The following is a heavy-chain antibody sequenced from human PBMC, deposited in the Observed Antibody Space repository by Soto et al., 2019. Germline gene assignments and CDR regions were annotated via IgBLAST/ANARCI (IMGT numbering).Heavy chain of an antibody. Sequence: PSETLSLTCTVSGDSISGYYWSWIRQPPGKGLEWIGYIYYGGSTNYNPSLKGRVTMSVDTSKNQFSLKLTSVTAADTAMYFCAKYRRTDAEGYTFDYWGQGDLV. J-gene: IGHJ4*02. V-gene: IGHV4-59*01. CDR3: AKYRRTDAEGYTFDY. CDR2: IYYGGST. D-gene: IGHD2-15*01. CDR1: GDSISGYY.